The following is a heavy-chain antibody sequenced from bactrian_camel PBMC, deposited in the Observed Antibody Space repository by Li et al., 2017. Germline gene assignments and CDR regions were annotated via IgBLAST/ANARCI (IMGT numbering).Heavy chain of an antibody. Sequence: HVQLVESGGGSVQPGGSLKLSCAASGYTFTSNYMAWFRQVPGKEREGIAFIDSGGRVTHVGSVEGRFTISKDNAKNTMYLQMNSLKPEDTALYYCVTSGYGYWGQGTQVTVS. J-gene: IGHJ4*01. CDR1: GYTFTSNY. V-gene: IGHV3S53*01. D-gene: IGHD3*01. CDR2: IDSGGRV. CDR3: VTSGYGY.